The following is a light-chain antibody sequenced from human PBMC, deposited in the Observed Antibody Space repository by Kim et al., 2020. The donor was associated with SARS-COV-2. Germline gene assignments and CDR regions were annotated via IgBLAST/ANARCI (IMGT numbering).Light chain of an antibody. CDR1: QDISNC. V-gene: IGKV1-27*01. CDR2: AAS. J-gene: IGKJ1*01. Sequence: DIQMTQSPSSLSASVGDRVTITCRASQDISNCLAWYQQIPGKVPKLLIYAASTLQSGVPSRFSGSGSGTDFTLTISSLQPEDVAAYYCQKYNSATWTFGQGTKVDIK. CDR3: QKYNSATWT.